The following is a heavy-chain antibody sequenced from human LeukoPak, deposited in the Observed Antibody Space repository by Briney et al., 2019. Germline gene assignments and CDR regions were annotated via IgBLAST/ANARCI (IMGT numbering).Heavy chain of an antibody. CDR2: INPNSGGT. V-gene: IGHV1-2*06. J-gene: IGHJ4*02. D-gene: IGHD2-2*01. CDR1: GYTFTGYY. CDR3: ARDFGGYCSSTSCPPDY. Sequence: ASVKVSFKASGYTFTGYYMHWVRQAPGQGLEWVGRINPNSGGTNYAQKFQGRVTMTRDTSISTAYMELSRLRSDDTAVYYCARDFGGYCSSTSCPPDYWGQGTLVTVSS.